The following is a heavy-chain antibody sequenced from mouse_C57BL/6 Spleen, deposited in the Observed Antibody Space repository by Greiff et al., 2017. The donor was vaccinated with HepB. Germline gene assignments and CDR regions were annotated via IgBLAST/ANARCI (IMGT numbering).Heavy chain of an antibody. D-gene: IGHD1-1*01. Sequence: EVQLQQSGGGLVQPGGSMKLSCVASGFTFSNYWMNWVRQSPEKGLEWVAQIRLKSDNYATHYAESVKGRFTISRDDSKSSVYLQMNNLRAEDTGIYYCTGGVYYYGSSYLYYYAMDYWGQGTSVTVSS. CDR1: GFTFSNYW. CDR2: IRLKSDNYAT. V-gene: IGHV6-3*01. J-gene: IGHJ4*01. CDR3: TGGVYYYGSSYLYYYAMDY.